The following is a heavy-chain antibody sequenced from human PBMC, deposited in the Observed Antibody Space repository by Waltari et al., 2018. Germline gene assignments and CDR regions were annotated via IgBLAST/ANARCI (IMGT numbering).Heavy chain of an antibody. CDR1: GFSVSSTY. J-gene: IGHJ5*02. V-gene: IGHV3-53*01. Sequence: EVQLVDSGGGSIHPGGSLRLSCASSGFSVSSTYMTWVRQAPGKGLEWVSIIYKGGGTYYADSVRGRFTASENNSENTLDLQMDRLRAEDTAVYYCASSRFSIGCSSWGQGTLATVSS. CDR2: IYKGGGT. D-gene: IGHD6-19*01. CDR3: ASSRFSIGCSS.